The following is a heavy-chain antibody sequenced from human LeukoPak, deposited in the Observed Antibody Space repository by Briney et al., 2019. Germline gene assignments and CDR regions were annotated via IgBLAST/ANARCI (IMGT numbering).Heavy chain of an antibody. CDR2: ISNSGGTT. CDR1: GFTFSSYA. CDR3: AELGITMIGGV. Sequence: GGSLRLSCAASGFTFSSYAMSWVRQAPGKGLEWVSTISNSGGTTYYADSVKGRFTISRDNAKNSLYLQMNSLRAEDTAVYYCAELGITMIGGVWGKGTTVTISS. V-gene: IGHV3-23*01. J-gene: IGHJ6*04. D-gene: IGHD3-10*02.